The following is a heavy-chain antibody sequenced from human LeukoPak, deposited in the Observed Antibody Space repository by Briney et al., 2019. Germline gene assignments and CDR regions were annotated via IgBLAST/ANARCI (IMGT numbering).Heavy chain of an antibody. CDR1: GYTFTSYG. D-gene: IGHD3-16*01. CDR3: ARMMMSSPFFDY. J-gene: IGHJ4*02. Sequence: ASVKVSCKASGYTFTSYGISWVRQAHGQGLEWMGWISAYNGNTNYAQKLQGRVTMTTDTSTSTAYMELRSLGSDDTAVYYCARMMMSSPFFDYWGQGTLVTVSS. CDR2: ISAYNGNT. V-gene: IGHV1-18*01.